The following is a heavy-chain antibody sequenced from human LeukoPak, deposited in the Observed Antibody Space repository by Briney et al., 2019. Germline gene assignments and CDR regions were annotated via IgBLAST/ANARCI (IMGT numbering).Heavy chain of an antibody. J-gene: IGHJ3*02. Sequence: SETLSLTCTVSGGSISSDSYYWSWIRQPAGKGLEWIGRIYTSGSTNYNPSLKSRVTISVDTSKNNFSLRLSSVTAADTAVYYCARVLWSAYYGDAFDIWGQGTKVTVSS. CDR2: IYTSGST. V-gene: IGHV4-61*02. CDR3: ARVLWSAYYGDAFDI. CDR1: GGSISSDSYY. D-gene: IGHD3-3*01.